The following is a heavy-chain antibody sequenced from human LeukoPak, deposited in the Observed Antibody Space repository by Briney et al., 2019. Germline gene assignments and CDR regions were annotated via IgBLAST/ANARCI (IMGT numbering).Heavy chain of an antibody. Sequence: GGSLRLSCAASGFTFSSHAISWVRQAPGKGLEWVSAISGSGGSTYYADSVKGRFTISRDNSKNTLYLQMNSLRAEDTAVYYCAKSPYCSSTSCYVYELYYYYGMDVWGQGTTVTVSS. J-gene: IGHJ6*02. D-gene: IGHD2-2*01. V-gene: IGHV3-23*01. CDR1: GFTFSSHA. CDR3: AKSPYCSSTSCYVYELYYYYGMDV. CDR2: ISGSGGST.